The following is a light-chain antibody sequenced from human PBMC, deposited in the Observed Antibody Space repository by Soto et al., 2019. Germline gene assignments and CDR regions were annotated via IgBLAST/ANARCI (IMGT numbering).Light chain of an antibody. CDR2: RAS. CDR1: QSVLYSSTNRNY. J-gene: IGKJ4*01. CDR3: QQFYTSPLT. V-gene: IGKV4-1*01. Sequence: DIVMTQSPDSLAVSLGERASINCSSSQSVLYSSTNRNYLAWYQQKPGQPPKLLIYRASIRESGVPDRFSGSGSGTDFTLTISNLQTEDVAVYYCQQFYTSPLTFGGGTKVEIK.